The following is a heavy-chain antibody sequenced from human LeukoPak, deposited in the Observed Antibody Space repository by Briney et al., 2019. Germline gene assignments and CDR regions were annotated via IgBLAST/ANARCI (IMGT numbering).Heavy chain of an antibody. V-gene: IGHV1-18*01. D-gene: IGHD6-19*01. CDR3: TRDRYGSRTGYTNGWPIDY. CDR1: GYTFTSYG. Sequence: ASVKVSCKTSGYTFTSYGISWVRQAPGHGLEWMGWISTYNGNTNYAQNLQGRIIMTTDTSTSTAYMELRSLRSDDTAVYYCTRDRYGSRTGYTNGWPIDYWGQGTLVTVSS. J-gene: IGHJ4*02. CDR2: ISTYNGNT.